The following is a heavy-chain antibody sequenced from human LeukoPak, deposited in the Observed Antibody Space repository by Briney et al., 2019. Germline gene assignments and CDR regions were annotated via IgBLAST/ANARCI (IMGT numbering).Heavy chain of an antibody. D-gene: IGHD3-22*01. CDR1: GGSNSSYY. J-gene: IGHJ6*03. Sequence: PSETLSLTCTVSGGSNSSYYWSWIRQPPGKGLEWIGYIYYSGSTNYNPSLKSRVTISVDTSKNQFSLKPSSVTAADTAVYYCARVDRDYYDSSGYYYYYYMDVWGKGTTVTVSS. V-gene: IGHV4-59*01. CDR2: IYYSGST. CDR3: ARVDRDYYDSSGYYYYYYMDV.